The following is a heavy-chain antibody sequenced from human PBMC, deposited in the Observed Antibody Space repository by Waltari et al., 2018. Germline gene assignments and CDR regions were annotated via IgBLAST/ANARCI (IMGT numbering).Heavy chain of an antibody. Sequence: VQLVQSGGGSVQPGGSLRLSCEGSGFTFSTYWLSWVSQAPGRGLEWVANIKADGVGKDYVDSVKGRFSIVRDNAKQSVFLHMDRLRVEDTATYYCASRGFFDSTGYYGGGAFDLWGPGAEVSVSS. V-gene: IGHV3-7*01. J-gene: IGHJ3*01. CDR2: IKADGVGK. CDR1: GFTFSTYW. CDR3: ASRGFFDSTGYYGGGAFDL. D-gene: IGHD3-22*01.